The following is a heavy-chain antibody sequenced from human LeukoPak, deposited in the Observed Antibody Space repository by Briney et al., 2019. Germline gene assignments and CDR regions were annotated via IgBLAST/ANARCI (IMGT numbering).Heavy chain of an antibody. CDR2: FDPEDGET. Sequence: ASVKVSCKVSGYTLTELSMRWVRQAPGKGLEWMGGFDPEDGETIYAQKFQGRVTMTEDTSTDTAYMELSSLGSEDTAVYYCATDLKWTTTLTTSPSGAFDIWGQGTMVTVSS. CDR1: GYTLTELS. D-gene: IGHD4-17*01. CDR3: ATDLKWTTTLTTSPSGAFDI. V-gene: IGHV1-24*01. J-gene: IGHJ3*02.